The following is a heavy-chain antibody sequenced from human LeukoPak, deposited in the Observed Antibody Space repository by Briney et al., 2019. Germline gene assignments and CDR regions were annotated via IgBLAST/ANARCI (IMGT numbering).Heavy chain of an antibody. Sequence: PGGSLRLSCAASGFTFDDYGMSWVRQPPGKGLEWVAGINYNGDSTGYADSLKGRFTISRDNAKNTLYLQMNSLRAEDTAVYYCANPLGGQYLIGRDYWGQGTLVTVSS. CDR1: GFTFDDYG. J-gene: IGHJ4*02. D-gene: IGHD4-11*01. CDR3: ANPLGGQYLIGRDY. V-gene: IGHV3-20*04. CDR2: INYNGDST.